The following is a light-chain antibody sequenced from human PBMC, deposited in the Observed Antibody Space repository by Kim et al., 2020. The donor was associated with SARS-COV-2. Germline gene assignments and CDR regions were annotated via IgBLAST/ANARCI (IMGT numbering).Light chain of an antibody. Sequence: SASVGDRVIITCRTSETVDTPLNWYRQKPGKAPEALIFGTSSLQTGVPSRFSGSRSGPDFTLTISSLQPEDFASYFCQQTYRIPYSFGQGTKLEI. J-gene: IGKJ2*03. CDR2: GTS. V-gene: IGKV1-39*01. CDR3: QQTYRIPYS. CDR1: ETVDTP.